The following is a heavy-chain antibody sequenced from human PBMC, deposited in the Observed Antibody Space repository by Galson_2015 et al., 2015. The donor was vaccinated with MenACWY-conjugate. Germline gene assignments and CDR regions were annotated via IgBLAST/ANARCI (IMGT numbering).Heavy chain of an antibody. CDR1: GFTVSTSC. CDR2: ICSGSTT. CDR3: ARGHLKLDP. V-gene: IGHV3-66*01. Sequence: SLRLSCAASGFTVSTSCMSWVRQAPGEGLEWVSIICSGSTTKYADSVKGRFTISRDNAKNSLFLQMNSLRVEDTAVYYCARGHLKLDPWGQGSLVTVSS. J-gene: IGHJ5*02.